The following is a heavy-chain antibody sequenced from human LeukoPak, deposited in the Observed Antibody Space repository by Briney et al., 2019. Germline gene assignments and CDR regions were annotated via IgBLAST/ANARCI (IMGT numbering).Heavy chain of an antibody. J-gene: IGHJ4*02. Sequence: ASVKVSCKASGYTFTGYYLHWVRQAPGQGLEWMGWINPNSGVTSSAQRFQGRVTMTRDMSISTAYMELSRLRSDDTAVYYCAILTAAINYFGSWGQGTLVTVSS. CDR1: GYTFTGYY. CDR2: INPNSGVT. D-gene: IGHD6-25*01. CDR3: AILTAAINYFGS. V-gene: IGHV1-2*02.